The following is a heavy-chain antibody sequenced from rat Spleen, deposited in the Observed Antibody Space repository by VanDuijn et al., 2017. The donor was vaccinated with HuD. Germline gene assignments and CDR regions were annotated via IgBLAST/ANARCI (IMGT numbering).Heavy chain of an antibody. CDR1: GFTFSTFA. CDR3: ARHGWNSGYFDY. J-gene: IGHJ2*01. Sequence: EVQLVESGGGLVQPGGSLRLSCAASGFTFSTFAMAWVRQAPTKGLEWVASISYDGSSTFYRDSVKGRFSISRDNTKNTQYLQMDSLRSEDTATYYCARHGWNSGYFDYWGQGVMVTVSS. V-gene: IGHV5-29*01. CDR2: ISYDGSST. D-gene: IGHD4-3*01.